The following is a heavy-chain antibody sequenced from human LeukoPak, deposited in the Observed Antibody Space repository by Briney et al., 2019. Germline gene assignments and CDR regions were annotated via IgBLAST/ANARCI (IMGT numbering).Heavy chain of an antibody. J-gene: IGHJ4*02. CDR2: ISSSSSTI. CDR3: VRAIGSNTL. CDR1: GFTFSSYS. Sequence: GGSLRLSCAASGFTFSSYSMNWVRQAPGKGLEWVTYISSSSSTIYYADSVKGRFTISRDNAKNSLYLQMNSLRAEDTAVYFCVRAIGSNTLWGQGTLVTVSS. V-gene: IGHV3-48*01. D-gene: IGHD4-23*01.